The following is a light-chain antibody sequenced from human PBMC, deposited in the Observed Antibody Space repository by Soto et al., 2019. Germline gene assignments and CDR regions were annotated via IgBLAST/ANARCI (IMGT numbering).Light chain of an antibody. CDR3: SPYASTNTCV. CDR2: GVN. CDR1: SSDVVSNNF. J-gene: IGLJ3*02. Sequence: QSALPQPASVSGSPGHSSTISCTGTSSDVVSNNFVSWHQQHPAKAPKFMIYGVNNGPSGVSNRYSGSKSGNTASLSISGLQAEDEGDYYWSPYASTNTCVCGGGTKLPVL. V-gene: IGLV2-14*01.